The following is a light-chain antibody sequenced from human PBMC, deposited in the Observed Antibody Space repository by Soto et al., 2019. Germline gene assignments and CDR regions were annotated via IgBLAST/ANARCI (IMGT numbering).Light chain of an antibody. V-gene: IGKV3-20*01. CDR1: QPVSRSY. CDR2: GAS. Sequence: EIVLTQSPGTLSLSPGESATLSCRASQPVSRSYFVWYQQKPGQAPRLLIYGASARAPGIPDRFSGTGSGTESTLTISRLEPEDFAVYFCQHFDSSPTFGGGTKVEIK. CDR3: QHFDSSPT. J-gene: IGKJ4*01.